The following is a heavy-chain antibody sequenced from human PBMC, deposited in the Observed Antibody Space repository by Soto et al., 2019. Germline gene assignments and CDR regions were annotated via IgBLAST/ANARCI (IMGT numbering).Heavy chain of an antibody. Sequence: PGGSLRLSCEASGFTFRNYKMNWVRQAPGKGLEWVSQISIGSSSMDYADSVKGRFTISRDNARNSLSLQMDSLRVEDTAVYYCVRDHSGLKDFDYWGQGTLVTVSS. CDR2: ISIGSSSM. CDR3: VRDHSGLKDFDY. J-gene: IGHJ4*02. CDR1: GFTFRNYK. D-gene: IGHD1-1*01. V-gene: IGHV3-48*01.